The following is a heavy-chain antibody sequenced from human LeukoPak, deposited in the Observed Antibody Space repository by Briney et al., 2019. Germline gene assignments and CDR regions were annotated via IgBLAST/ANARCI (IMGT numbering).Heavy chain of an antibody. CDR3: ARLYCSGGSCYSPRIEFAYYFDY. CDR2: IYYSGST. J-gene: IGHJ4*02. V-gene: IGHV4-59*01. D-gene: IGHD2-15*01. CDR1: GGSISSYY. Sequence: MSSETLSLTCTVSGGSISSYYWSWIRQPPGKGLEWIGYIYYSGSTNYNPSRKSRVTISVDTSKNQFSMQMSSVTAADTAVYYCARLYCSGGSCYSPRIEFAYYFDYWGQGTLVTVSS.